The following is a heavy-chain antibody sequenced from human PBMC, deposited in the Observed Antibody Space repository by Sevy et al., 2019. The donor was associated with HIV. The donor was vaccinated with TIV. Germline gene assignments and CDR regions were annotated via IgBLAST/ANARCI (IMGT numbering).Heavy chain of an antibody. V-gene: IGHV3-30*03. Sequence: CLRLSCAASGFAFSTHGMHWVRQAPGKGLERVAVVSFDGNIKYYVDSVKGRFTISRDNSKNTLYLQMNSLRAEDTAIYYCLRDWGDYHYYPSDYWGQGTLVTVSS. J-gene: IGHJ4*02. CDR1: GFAFSTHG. CDR2: VSFDGNIK. CDR3: LRDWGDYHYYPSDY. D-gene: IGHD3-16*02.